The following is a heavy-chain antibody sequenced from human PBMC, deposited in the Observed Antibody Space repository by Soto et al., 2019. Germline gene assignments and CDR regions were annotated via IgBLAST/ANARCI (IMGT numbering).Heavy chain of an antibody. Sequence: QVQLVESGGGVVQPGRSLRLSCAASGFTFSSYGMHWVRQAPGKGLEWVTVMSYDGNVAYYADSVKGRFTISRDNSKNTLYLQMNSLRTEDTAMYYCAKEGPITNSYCDSWGQGTVVTVSS. V-gene: IGHV3-30*18. CDR3: AKEGPITNSYCDS. D-gene: IGHD1-1*01. J-gene: IGHJ4*02. CDR1: GFTFSSYG. CDR2: MSYDGNVA.